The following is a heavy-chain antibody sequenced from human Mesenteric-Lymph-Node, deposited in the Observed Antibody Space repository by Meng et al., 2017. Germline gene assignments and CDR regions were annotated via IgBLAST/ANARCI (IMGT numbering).Heavy chain of an antibody. Sequence: GGSLRLSCAASGFTFSSYAMHWVRQAPGKGLEWVAVISYDGSNKYYADSVKGRFTISRDNSKNTLYLQMNSLRAEDTAVYYCARECIAAAGTGGGFDYWGQGTLVTVSS. V-gene: IGHV3-30*07. CDR2: ISYDGSNK. D-gene: IGHD6-13*01. CDR3: ARECIAAAGTGGGFDY. CDR1: GFTFSSYA. J-gene: IGHJ4*02.